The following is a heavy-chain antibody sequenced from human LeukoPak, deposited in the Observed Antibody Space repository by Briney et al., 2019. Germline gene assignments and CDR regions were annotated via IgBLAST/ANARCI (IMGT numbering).Heavy chain of an antibody. CDR1: GYSISSGYY. D-gene: IGHD2-15*01. CDR2: IYHSGST. V-gene: IGHV4-38-2*02. Sequence: PSETLSLTCTVSGYSISSGYYWGWIRQPPGKGLEWIGSIYHSGSTYYNPSLKSRVTISVDTSKNQFSLKLSSVTAADTAVYYCARRSVRTRGAFDIWGQGTMVTVSS. J-gene: IGHJ3*02. CDR3: ARRSVRTRGAFDI.